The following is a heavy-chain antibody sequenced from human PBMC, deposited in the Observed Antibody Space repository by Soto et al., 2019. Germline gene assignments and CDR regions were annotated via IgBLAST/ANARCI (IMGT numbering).Heavy chain of an antibody. D-gene: IGHD6-19*01. CDR2: LYSGGTT. Sequence: GGSLRLSCAASGFTVSSNYMSWVRQAPGKGLEWVSVLYSGGTTNYADSVKGRFSISRDNSKNTLYLQMNSLRADDTAVYYCARWTAVSGLDYWGQGTLVTVSS. V-gene: IGHV3-66*01. J-gene: IGHJ4*02. CDR1: GFTVSSNY. CDR3: ARWTAVSGLDY.